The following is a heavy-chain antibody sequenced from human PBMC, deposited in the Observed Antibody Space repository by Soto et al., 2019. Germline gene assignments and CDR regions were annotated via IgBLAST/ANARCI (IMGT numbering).Heavy chain of an antibody. J-gene: IGHJ4*02. CDR2: ISSSGSTI. CDR1: GFTFSSYE. D-gene: IGHD3-3*01. Sequence: EVQLVESGGGLVQPGGSLRLSCAASGFTFSSYEMNWVRQAPGKGLEWVSYISSSGSTIYYADSVKGRFTISKDNAKNSLYLEMNSLRAEDTAVYYCARAFTYYDFWSGSYFDYWGQRTLVTVSS. CDR3: ARAFTYYDFWSGSYFDY. V-gene: IGHV3-48*03.